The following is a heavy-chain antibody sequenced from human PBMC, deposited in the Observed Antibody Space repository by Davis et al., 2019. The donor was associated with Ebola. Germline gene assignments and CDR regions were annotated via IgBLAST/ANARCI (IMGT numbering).Heavy chain of an antibody. CDR1: GGSIIRSSYA. J-gene: IGHJ4*02. CDR2: VYSAGGN. D-gene: IGHD3-10*01. Sequence: PGGSLRLSCTVSGGSIIRSSYAWGWIRQPPGKGLEWIGSVYSAGGNYYNPSLESRVTITVDTSKNQLSLKLRSVTAADTAVYYCARREWVQGVMWDYWGQGTLVTVSS. CDR3: ARREWVQGVMWDY. V-gene: IGHV4-39*01.